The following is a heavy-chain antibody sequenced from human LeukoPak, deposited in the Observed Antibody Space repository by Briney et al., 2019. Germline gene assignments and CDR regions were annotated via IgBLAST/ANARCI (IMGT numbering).Heavy chain of an antibody. CDR1: GYIFTSYG. V-gene: IGHV1-18*01. J-gene: IGHJ4*02. Sequence: GASVKVSCKASGYIFTSYGISWVRQAPGQGLEWMGWISAYNGNTNYAQKLQGRVTMTTDTSTSTAYMELRSLRSEDTAVYYCARDRSEYYFDYWGQGTLVTVSS. CDR2: ISAYNGNT. CDR3: ARDRSEYYFDY.